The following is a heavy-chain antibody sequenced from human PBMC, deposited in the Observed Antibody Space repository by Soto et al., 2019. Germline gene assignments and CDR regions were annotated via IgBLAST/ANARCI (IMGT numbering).Heavy chain of an antibody. CDR1: GGSFSNYY. J-gene: IGHJ4*02. V-gene: IGHV4-34*01. D-gene: IGHD5-12*01. CDR3: ARADLEWLRRNLGY. CDR2: INHSGST. Sequence: QVQLQQWGAGLLTPSETLSLTCAVYGGSFSNYYWSWIRQPPGKGLEWIGEINHSGSTNYNPSLKSRVTVSVDTSKNQFSLKLSSVTAADTAVYYCARADLEWLRRNLGYWGQGTLVTVSS.